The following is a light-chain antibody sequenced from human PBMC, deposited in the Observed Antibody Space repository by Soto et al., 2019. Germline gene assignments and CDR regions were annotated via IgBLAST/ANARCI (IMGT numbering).Light chain of an antibody. CDR3: QQRSNWPLT. Sequence: IVLTQSPCTLSLSPGERATLCCRASRSFASSYLAWYQQRPGQAPRLLIYAASNRATGIPARFSGSGSGTDFTLTISSLEPEDFAVYYCQQRSNWPLTFGGGTKVDIK. CDR1: RSFASSY. J-gene: IGKJ4*01. V-gene: IGKV3-11*01. CDR2: AAS.